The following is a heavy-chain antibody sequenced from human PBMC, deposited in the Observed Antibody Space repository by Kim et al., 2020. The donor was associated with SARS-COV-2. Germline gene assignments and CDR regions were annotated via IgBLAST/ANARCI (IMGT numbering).Heavy chain of an antibody. D-gene: IGHD3-22*01. Sequence: GGSLRLSCAASGFTFSSYGMHWVRQAPGKGLEWVAVISYDGSNKYYADSVKGRFTISRDNSKNTLYLQMNSLRAEDTAVYYCAKGKATYYYDSSGYDPFDYWGQGTLVTVSS. CDR1: GFTFSSYG. CDR3: AKGKATYYYDSSGYDPFDY. J-gene: IGHJ4*02. V-gene: IGHV3-30*18. CDR2: ISYDGSNK.